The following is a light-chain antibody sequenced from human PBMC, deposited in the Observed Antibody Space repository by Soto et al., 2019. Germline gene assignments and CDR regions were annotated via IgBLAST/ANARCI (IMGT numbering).Light chain of an antibody. J-gene: IGKJ3*01. Sequence: DIHMTQSPSSVSASVGDRVTISCRASQDVSNWLAWYQQKPGRAPKLLIYAASTLQSGVPSRFTGSGSGTDFTLTISSLQPEDFATYYCQQSISLPPKATFGPGTKVDIK. CDR2: AAS. V-gene: IGKV1-12*01. CDR1: QDVSNW. CDR3: QQSISLPPKAT.